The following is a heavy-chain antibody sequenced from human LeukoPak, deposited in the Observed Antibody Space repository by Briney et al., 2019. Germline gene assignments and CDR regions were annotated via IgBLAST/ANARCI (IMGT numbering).Heavy chain of an antibody. Sequence: SETLSLTCTVSGGSIISSTYYWGWIRQPPGKGLEWIGSIYYSGTTYYNPSLKSRVTISVDTSRNQFSLKLSSVTAADTAVYYCARGRIGGPKAPFDYWGQGTLVTVSS. CDR1: GGSIISSTYY. CDR2: IYYSGTT. J-gene: IGHJ4*02. D-gene: IGHD3-16*01. CDR3: ARGRIGGPKAPFDY. V-gene: IGHV4-39*07.